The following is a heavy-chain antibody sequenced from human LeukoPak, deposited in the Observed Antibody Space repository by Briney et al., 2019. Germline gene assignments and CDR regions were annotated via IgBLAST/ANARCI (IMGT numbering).Heavy chain of an antibody. D-gene: IGHD3-10*01. V-gene: IGHV4-59*11. CDR3: ARAGSGYSFDY. Sequence: SETLSLTCSVSGASISSHYWSWIRQPPGKGLEWIGYIHYSGSTNCNPSLKSRVTISLDTSKNQFSLKLTSVTAADTAVYYCARAGSGYSFDYWGQGTLVTVSS. J-gene: IGHJ4*02. CDR2: IHYSGST. CDR1: GASISSHY.